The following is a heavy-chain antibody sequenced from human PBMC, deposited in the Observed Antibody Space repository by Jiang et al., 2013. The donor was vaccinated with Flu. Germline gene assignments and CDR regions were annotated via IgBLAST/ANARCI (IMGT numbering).Heavy chain of an antibody. CDR1: GGSISSGGYS. CDR2: IYHSGST. J-gene: IGHJ5*02. D-gene: IGHD4-23*01. Sequence: GSGLVKPSQTLSLTCAVSGGSISSGGYSWSWIRQPPGKGLEWIGYIYHSGSTYYNPSLKSRVTISVDRSKNQFSLKLSSVTAADTAVYYCARGDGGNSVIWFDPVGPREPVGHRLL. CDR3: ARGDGGNSVIWFDP. V-gene: IGHV4-30-2*01.